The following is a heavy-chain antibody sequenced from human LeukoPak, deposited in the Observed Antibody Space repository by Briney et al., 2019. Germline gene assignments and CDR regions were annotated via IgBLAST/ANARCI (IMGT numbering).Heavy chain of an antibody. CDR1: GYSISSGYY. V-gene: IGHV4-38-2*01. CDR2: IYHSGST. D-gene: IGHD6-19*01. Sequence: PSETLSLTCAVSGYSISSGYYWGWIRQPPGKGLEWIGSIYHSGSTYYNPSLKSRVTMSVDTSKNQFSLKLSSVPAADTAVYYCARHGEKWLVFSVVVYWFDPWGQGTLVTVSS. J-gene: IGHJ5*02. CDR3: ARHGEKWLVFSVVVYWFDP.